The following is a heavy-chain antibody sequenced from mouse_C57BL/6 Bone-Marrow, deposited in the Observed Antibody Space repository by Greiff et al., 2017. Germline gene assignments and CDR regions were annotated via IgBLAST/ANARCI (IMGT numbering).Heavy chain of an antibody. CDR1: GFTFSSYG. CDR2: ISSGGSYT. D-gene: IGHD1-1*01. J-gene: IGHJ3*01. V-gene: IGHV5-6*02. Sequence: EVKLVESGGDLVKPGGSLKLSCAASGFTFSSYGMSWVRQTPDKRLEWVATISSGGSYTYYPDSVKGRFTISRDNAKNTLYLQVSSLKSEDTAMYYCAHGSSSAWFAYWGQGTLVTVSA. CDR3: AHGSSSAWFAY.